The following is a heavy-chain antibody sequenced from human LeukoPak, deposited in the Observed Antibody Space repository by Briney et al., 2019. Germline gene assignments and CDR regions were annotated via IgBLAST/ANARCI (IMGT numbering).Heavy chain of an antibody. Sequence: GESLKISCKGSGYSFTTYWIGWVRQMPGKGLEWMGIIYPGDSDTRYSPSFQGQVTMSADKSISTAYLQWSSLKASDTAMYYCARHFNSGWDYYYYMDVWGKGTTVTVSS. CDR3: ARHFNSGWDYYYYMDV. V-gene: IGHV5-51*01. J-gene: IGHJ6*03. D-gene: IGHD6-19*01. CDR1: GYSFTTYW. CDR2: IYPGDSDT.